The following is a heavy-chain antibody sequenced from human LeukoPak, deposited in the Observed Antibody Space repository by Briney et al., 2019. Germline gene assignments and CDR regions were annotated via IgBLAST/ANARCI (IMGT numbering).Heavy chain of an antibody. D-gene: IGHD3-22*01. J-gene: IGHJ4*02. CDR1: GFTFSNCA. CDR3: AKRGHYDTSGHYAAFDY. Sequence: GGSLRLSCAASGFTFSNCAMSWVRQAPGKGLEWVSAISSGGSSTYYADAVKGRFTISRDNSRNTLYLQMNSLRGEDTAVYYRAKRGHYDTSGHYAAFDYWGQGTLVTVSS. V-gene: IGHV3-23*01. CDR2: ISSGGSST.